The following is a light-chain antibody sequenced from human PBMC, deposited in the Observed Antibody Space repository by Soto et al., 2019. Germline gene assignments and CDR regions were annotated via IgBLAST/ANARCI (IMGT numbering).Light chain of an antibody. CDR2: VAS. CDR1: QGISKY. J-gene: IGKJ1*01. CDR3: QKYDSAPWT. Sequence: DVQMTQSPSSLSASVGDRVTITCRASQGISKYLAWYQQKPGKVPRLLIYVASTLQSGVPSRFSGSGSGTDFILTISSLQPEDVATYYCQKYDSAPWTFGQGTKGEIK. V-gene: IGKV1-27*01.